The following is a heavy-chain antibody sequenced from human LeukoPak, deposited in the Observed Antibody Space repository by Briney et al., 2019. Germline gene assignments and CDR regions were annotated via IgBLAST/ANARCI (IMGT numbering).Heavy chain of an antibody. Sequence: ASVKISCKASGYTFTSHYMHWVRQAPGQRLEWMGIINPSGGSTNYEQKFQGRVTMTRDTSISTAYMELSSLRSEDTAVYYCATLKPYGDYPGGDDAFDIWGQGTMVTVSS. CDR1: GYTFTSHY. V-gene: IGHV1-46*01. CDR2: INPSGGST. CDR3: ATLKPYGDYPGGDDAFDI. J-gene: IGHJ3*02. D-gene: IGHD4-17*01.